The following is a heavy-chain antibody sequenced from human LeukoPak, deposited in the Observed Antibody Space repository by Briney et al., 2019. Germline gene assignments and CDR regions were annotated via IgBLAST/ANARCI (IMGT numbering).Heavy chain of an antibody. J-gene: IGHJ4*02. D-gene: IGHD3-10*01. V-gene: IGHV4-39*07. Sequence: SETLSLTCTVSGGSISSSSYYWGWIRQPPGKGLEWIGSIYYSGSTYYNPSLKSRVTISVDTSKNQFSLKLGSVTAADTAVYYCARGYGSGSYYNGWDYWGQGTLVTVSS. CDR3: ARGYGSGSYYNGWDY. CDR2: IYYSGST. CDR1: GGSISSSSYY.